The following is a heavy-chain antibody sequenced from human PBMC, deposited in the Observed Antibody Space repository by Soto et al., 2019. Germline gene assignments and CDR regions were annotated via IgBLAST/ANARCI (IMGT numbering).Heavy chain of an antibody. J-gene: IGHJ4*02. CDR1: GFTFGDYY. Sequence: GGSLRLSCGVSGFTFGDYYMAWIRQAPGKGLEWISYISSSGGTIYYSDSVKGRFTISRDNAKNSLYLQMNSLRAEDPALYYCARDPLISGSGWDHWGQGTLVTVSS. CDR3: ARDPLISGSGWDH. D-gene: IGHD6-19*01. V-gene: IGHV3-11*01. CDR2: ISSSGGTI.